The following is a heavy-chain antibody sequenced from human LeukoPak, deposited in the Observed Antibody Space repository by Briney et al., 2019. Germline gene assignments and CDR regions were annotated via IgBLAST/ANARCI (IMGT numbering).Heavy chain of an antibody. J-gene: IGHJ3*02. CDR3: ASGAPAYYDFWSGSYDAFDI. CDR2: MNPNSGNT. Sequence: ASVKVSCKASGYTFTSYDINWVRQATGQGLEWMGWMNPNSGNTGYAQKFQGRVTITRNTSISTAYMELSSLRSEDTAVYYCASGAPAYYDFWSGSYDAFDIWGQGTMVTVSS. D-gene: IGHD3-3*01. CDR1: GYTFTSYD. V-gene: IGHV1-8*03.